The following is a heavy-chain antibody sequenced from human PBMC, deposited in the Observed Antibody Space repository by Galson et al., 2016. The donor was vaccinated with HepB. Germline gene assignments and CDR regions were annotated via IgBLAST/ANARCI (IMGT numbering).Heavy chain of an antibody. J-gene: IGHJ3*02. CDR3: ASDRRAWSIPGAATDAFDI. CDR2: ISYDGSNK. CDR1: GFTFINYA. V-gene: IGHV3-30-3*01. D-gene: IGHD1-14*01. Sequence: SLRLSCAASGFTFINYAIHWVRQAPGKGLEWVAVISYDGSNKYYADSLKGRFTISRDNSKKTLYLQMTRLRAEDTAVYYCASDRRAWSIPGAATDAFDIWCQGTRVTVSS.